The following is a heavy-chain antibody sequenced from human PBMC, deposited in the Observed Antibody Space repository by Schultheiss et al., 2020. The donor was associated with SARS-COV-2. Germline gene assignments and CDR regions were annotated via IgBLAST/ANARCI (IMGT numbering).Heavy chain of an antibody. V-gene: IGHV3-73*01. J-gene: IGHJ6*03. CDR2: IRSKANSYAT. CDR1: GFTFSNAW. D-gene: IGHD2-2*02. Sequence: GGSLRLSCEASGFTFSNAWMTWVRQAPGKGLEWVGRIRSKANSYATAYAASVKGRFTISRDDSKNTAYLQMNSLKTEDTAVYYCTSTKDIVVVPAAILGRNYYYMDVWGKGTTVTVSS. CDR3: TSTKDIVVVPAAILGRNYYYMDV.